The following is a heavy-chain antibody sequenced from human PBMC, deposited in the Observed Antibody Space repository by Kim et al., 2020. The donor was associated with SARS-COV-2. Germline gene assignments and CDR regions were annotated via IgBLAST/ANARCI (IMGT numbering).Heavy chain of an antibody. V-gene: IGHV1-69*13. Sequence: SVKVSCKASGGTFSSYAISWVRQAPGQGLEWMGGIIPIFGTANYAQKFQGRVTITADEATSPAYMELSSLRTEDTAVYYCARDGDYGSGSYYNRTQYYYDYGVDLWGQGTTVTVSS. D-gene: IGHD3-10*01. J-gene: IGHJ6*02. CDR2: IIPIFGTA. CDR1: GGTFSSYA. CDR3: ARDGDYGSGSYYNRTQYYYDYGVDL.